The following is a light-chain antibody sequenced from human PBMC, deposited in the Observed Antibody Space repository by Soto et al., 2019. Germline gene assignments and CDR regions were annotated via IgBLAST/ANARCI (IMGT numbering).Light chain of an antibody. J-gene: IGKJ2*01. V-gene: IGKV1-39*01. CDR3: QQSFTTPRT. Sequence: DIQMTQFPSSLSASVGDRVTITCRASQRISTYLNWYQQKVGKAPKLLIYAASSLQSGVPSTFSGSGSGTDFTLTISSLQPEDFATYYCQQSFTTPRTFGQWTKLEIK. CDR1: QRISTY. CDR2: AAS.